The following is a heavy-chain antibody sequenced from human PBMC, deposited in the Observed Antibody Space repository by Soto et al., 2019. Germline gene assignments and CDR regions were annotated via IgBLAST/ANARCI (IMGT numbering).Heavy chain of an antibody. Sequence: GGSLRLSCAASGFTVSSNYMSWVRQAPGKGLEWVSVIYSGGSTYYADSVKGRFTISRDNSKNTPYLQMNSLRAEDTAVYYCARDPPHSGDYFLWGQGTLVTVSS. D-gene: IGHD4-17*01. CDR2: IYSGGST. V-gene: IGHV3-66*01. J-gene: IGHJ4*02. CDR3: ARDPPHSGDYFL. CDR1: GFTVSSNY.